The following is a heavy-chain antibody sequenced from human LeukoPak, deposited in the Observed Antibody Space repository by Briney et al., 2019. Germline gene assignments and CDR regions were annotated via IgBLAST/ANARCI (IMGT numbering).Heavy chain of an antibody. CDR3: ARGRIGGWLLPEYDY. CDR1: GGSISSHY. CDR2: IYYSGST. Sequence: SETLSLTCTVPGGSISSHYWSWIRQPPGKGLEWIGYIYYSGSTNYNPSLKSRVTISVDTSKNQFSLKLSSVTAADTAVYYCARGRIGGWLLPEYDYWGQGTLVTVSS. D-gene: IGHD3-22*01. V-gene: IGHV4-59*11. J-gene: IGHJ4*02.